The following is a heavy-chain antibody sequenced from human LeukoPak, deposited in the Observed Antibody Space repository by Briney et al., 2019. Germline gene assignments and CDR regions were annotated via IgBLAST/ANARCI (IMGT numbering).Heavy chain of an antibody. CDR1: GLSLRTYL. J-gene: IGHJ4*02. Sequence: GGSLRLSCAASGLSLRTYLMHWVRQPPGKGLVWVSRINSDGTSTTYADSVKGRFTISRDDAKNTVYLQMNSLRDEDTAVYYCARDSEPLRYYDFWGQGILVTVSS. CDR3: ARDSEPLRYYDF. CDR2: INSDGTST. V-gene: IGHV3-74*01. D-gene: IGHD3-9*01.